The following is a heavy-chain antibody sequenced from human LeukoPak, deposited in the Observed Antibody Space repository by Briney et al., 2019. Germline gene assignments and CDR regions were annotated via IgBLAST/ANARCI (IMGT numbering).Heavy chain of an antibody. CDR3: ATHLEVVGAI. Sequence: GESLKISCEASGYTFTHQWIGWVRQMPGTGLEWVGIIYPRDSVTIYSPSFQGPVTVSADTSINTAYLEWRSLEASDTAMYYCATHLEVVGAIWGQGTQVTVSS. J-gene: IGHJ4*02. CDR1: GYTFTHQW. V-gene: IGHV5-51*01. D-gene: IGHD3-16*01. CDR2: IYPRDSVT.